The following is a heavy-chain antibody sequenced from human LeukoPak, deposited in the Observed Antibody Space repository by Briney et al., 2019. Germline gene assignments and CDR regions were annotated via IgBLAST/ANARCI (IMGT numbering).Heavy chain of an antibody. CDR3: ARFPDYYYYMDV. CDR2: INPSGGST. V-gene: IGHV1-46*01. Sequence: GASVKVSCKASGGTFSSYAISWVRQAPGQGLECMGIINPSGGSTSYAQKFQGRVTMTRDMSTSTVYMELSSLRAEDTAVYYCARFPDYYYYMDVWGKGTTVTISS. CDR1: GGTFSSYA. J-gene: IGHJ6*03.